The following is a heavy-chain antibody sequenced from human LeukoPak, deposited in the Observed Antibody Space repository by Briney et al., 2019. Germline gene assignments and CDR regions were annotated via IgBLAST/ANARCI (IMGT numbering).Heavy chain of an antibody. CDR2: INPTGGST. J-gene: IGHJ5*02. CDR1: GYTFTSYH. V-gene: IGHV1-46*01. Sequence: ASVKVSCKASGYTFTSYHMHWVRQAPGQGLEWMGLINPTGGSTGYAQKFQGRVTMTRDMSTSTDYMELSSLRSEDTAIYYCARDNSVGDNAWWFDPWGQGTLVTVSS. D-gene: IGHD1-26*01. CDR3: ARDNSVGDNAWWFDP.